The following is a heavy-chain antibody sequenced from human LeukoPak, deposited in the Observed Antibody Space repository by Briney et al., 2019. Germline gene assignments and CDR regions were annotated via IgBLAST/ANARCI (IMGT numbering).Heavy chain of an antibody. V-gene: IGHV3-48*03. D-gene: IGHD3-22*01. CDR2: ISSSGSAI. Sequence: PGGSLRLSCAASGFTFSSYEMNWVRQAPGKGLEWLSYISSSGSAIYYADSVKGRFTISRDNAKNSPYLQMNSLRAEDTAVYYCARVKSSGYYYGLDYWGQGTLVTVSS. CDR1: GFTFSSYE. CDR3: ARVKSSGYYYGLDY. J-gene: IGHJ4*02.